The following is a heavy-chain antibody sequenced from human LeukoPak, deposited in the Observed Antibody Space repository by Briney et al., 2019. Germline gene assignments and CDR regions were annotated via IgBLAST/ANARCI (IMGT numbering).Heavy chain of an antibody. J-gene: IGHJ4*02. CDR1: GDSVSSNSAT. Sequence: SQTLSLTCAISGDSVSSNSATWTWIRQSPSRGLEWLGRTYYRSKWYNDYAVSMKSRITINPDTSKNQFSLQLSPVTPEDTAVYYCARGSSSNSWYFDYWGQGTLVTVSS. D-gene: IGHD6-13*01. CDR2: TYYRSKWYN. V-gene: IGHV6-1*01. CDR3: ARGSSSNSWYFDY.